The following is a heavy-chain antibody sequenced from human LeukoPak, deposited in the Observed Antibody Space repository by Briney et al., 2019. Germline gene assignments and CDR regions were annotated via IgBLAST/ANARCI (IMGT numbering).Heavy chain of an antibody. CDR1: GFTFSSYA. CDR3: AKGSSSWYESLDYYYGMDV. D-gene: IGHD6-13*01. Sequence: GGSLRLSCEASGFTFSSYAMSWVRQAPGKGLEWVSAISGSGGSTYYADSVKGRFTISRDNSKNTLYLQMNSLRAEDTAVYYCAKGSSSWYESLDYYYGMDVWGQGTTVTVSS. V-gene: IGHV3-23*01. CDR2: ISGSGGST. J-gene: IGHJ6*02.